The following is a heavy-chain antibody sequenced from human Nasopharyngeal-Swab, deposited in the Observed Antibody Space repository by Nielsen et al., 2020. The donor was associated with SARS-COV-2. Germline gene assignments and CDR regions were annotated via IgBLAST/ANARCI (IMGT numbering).Heavy chain of an antibody. Sequence: ASVKVSCKASGDSFRSYGINWVRQAPGQGLEWMGWISVYNADTNYAQKLQGRVSMTTDTSTGTAYMELRSLRSDETAVYYCARDIEEWLVVPSLSFDYWGQGTLVTVSS. CDR1: GDSFRSYG. J-gene: IGHJ4*02. D-gene: IGHD3-3*01. V-gene: IGHV1-18*01. CDR3: ARDIEEWLVVPSLSFDY. CDR2: ISVYNADT.